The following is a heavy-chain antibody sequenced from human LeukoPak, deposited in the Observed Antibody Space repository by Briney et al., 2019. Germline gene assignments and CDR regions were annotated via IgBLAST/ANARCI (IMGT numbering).Heavy chain of an antibody. CDR1: GGSISSSSYY. CDR3: ARDVLGVGATYYFDY. CDR2: IYYSGST. V-gene: IGHV4-39*07. D-gene: IGHD1-26*01. Sequence: PSETLSLTCTVSGGSISSSSYYWGWIRQPPGKGLEWIGSIYYSGSTYYNPSLKSRVTISVDTSKNQFSLKLSSVTAADTAVYYCARDVLGVGATYYFDYWGQETLVTVSS. J-gene: IGHJ4*02.